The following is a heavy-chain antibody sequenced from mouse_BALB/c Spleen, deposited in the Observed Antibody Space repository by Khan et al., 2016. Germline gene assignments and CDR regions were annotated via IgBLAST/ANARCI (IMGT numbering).Heavy chain of an antibody. D-gene: IGHD1-1*01. J-gene: IGHJ3*01. CDR2: VNPYNDYT. CDR3: ARKGLSSYVLLAY. CDR1: GYIFTNHH. V-gene: IGHV1S45*01. Sequence: VQLQQSGAELVRPGASVKISCKAFGYIFTNHHINWVKQRPGQGLDWIGDVNPYNDYTTYNQKLKGKATLTVDKSSSTAYMELSSLTSEDSAVGYCARKGLSSYVLLAYWGQGTLVTVSA.